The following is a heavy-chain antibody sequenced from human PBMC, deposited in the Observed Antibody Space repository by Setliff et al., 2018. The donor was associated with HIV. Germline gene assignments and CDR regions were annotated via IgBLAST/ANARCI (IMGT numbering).Heavy chain of an antibody. D-gene: IGHD3-22*01. CDR1: DDSFSTNF. J-gene: IGHJ6*03. Sequence: SQTLSLTCNVSDDSFSTNFWSWVRQPPGKGLEWIGYIDTSGSTNYNPSLKSRVTISVDTSKNQFSLKLRSVTAADTAVYYCARETYYYDNPQYYYYYMDVWGKGTTVTVSS. CDR2: IDTSGST. CDR3: ARETYYYDNPQYYYYYMDV. V-gene: IGHV4-4*09.